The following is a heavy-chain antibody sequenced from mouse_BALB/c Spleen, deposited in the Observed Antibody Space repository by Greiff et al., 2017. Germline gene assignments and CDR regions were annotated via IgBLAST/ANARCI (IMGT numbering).Heavy chain of an antibody. CDR1: GYTFTSYW. CDR2: IYPGNSDT. Sequence: EVQGVESGTVLARPGASVKMSCKASGYTFTSYWMHWVKQRPGQGLEWIGAIYPGNSDTSYNQKFKGKAKLTAVTSTSTAYMELSSLTNEDSAVYYCTRKRGLLWSQYYFDYWGQGTTLTVSS. J-gene: IGHJ2*01. D-gene: IGHD2-1*01. CDR3: TRKRGLLWSQYYFDY. V-gene: IGHV1-5*01.